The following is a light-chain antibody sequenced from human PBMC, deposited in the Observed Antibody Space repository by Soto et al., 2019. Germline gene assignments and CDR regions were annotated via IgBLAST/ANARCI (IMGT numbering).Light chain of an antibody. CDR2: EVS. V-gene: IGLV2-8*01. J-gene: IGLJ2*01. CDR1: SSDVGGYSY. Sequence: QSALTQPPSASGFPGQSVTISCTGASSDVGGYSYVSWYQQHPGKAPKLMIYEVSKRPSGVPDRFSGSKSGNTASLTVSGLQAEDEADYYCSSYGGSNNLVFGGGTKLTVL. CDR3: SSYGGSNNLV.